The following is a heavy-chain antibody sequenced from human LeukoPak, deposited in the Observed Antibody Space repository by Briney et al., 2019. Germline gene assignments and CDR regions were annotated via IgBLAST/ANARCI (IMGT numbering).Heavy chain of an antibody. Sequence: SETLSLTCTVSGGSISSYYWSWIRQPPGKGLEWIGRIYTSGSTNYNPSLKSRVTMSVDTSKNQFSLKLSSVTAADTAVYYCARDKYYYGSGSYLFDYWGQGTLVTVSS. V-gene: IGHV4-4*07. J-gene: IGHJ4*02. CDR2: IYTSGST. CDR3: ARDKYYYGSGSYLFDY. CDR1: GGSISSYY. D-gene: IGHD3-10*01.